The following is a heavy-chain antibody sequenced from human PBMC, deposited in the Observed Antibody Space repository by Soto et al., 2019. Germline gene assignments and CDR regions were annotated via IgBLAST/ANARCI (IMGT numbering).Heavy chain of an antibody. CDR3: ARHGPEDYSNYDNYYYSGMDV. J-gene: IGHJ6*02. D-gene: IGHD4-4*01. CDR1: GYSFTSYW. Sequence: ESLKISCKGSGYSFTSYWIGWVRQMPGKGLEWMGIIYPGDSDTRYSPSFQGQVTISADKSISTAYLQWSSLKASDTAMYYCARHGPEDYSNYDNYYYSGMDVWGQGTTVTVSS. CDR2: IYPGDSDT. V-gene: IGHV5-51*01.